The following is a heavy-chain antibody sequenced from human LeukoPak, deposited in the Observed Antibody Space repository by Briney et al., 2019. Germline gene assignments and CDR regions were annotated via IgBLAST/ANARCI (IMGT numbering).Heavy chain of an antibody. CDR1: GYTFTSYY. J-gene: IGHJ4*02. CDR3: ASDRRFGELFIDY. D-gene: IGHD3-10*01. Sequence: ASVKVSCKASGYTFTSYYIHWVRQAPGQGLEWMGLINPSGGSTNYAQKFQGRVTMTRDTSISTAYMELSRLRSDDTAVYYCASDRRFGELFIDYWGQGTLVTVSS. CDR2: INPSGGST. V-gene: IGHV1-2*02.